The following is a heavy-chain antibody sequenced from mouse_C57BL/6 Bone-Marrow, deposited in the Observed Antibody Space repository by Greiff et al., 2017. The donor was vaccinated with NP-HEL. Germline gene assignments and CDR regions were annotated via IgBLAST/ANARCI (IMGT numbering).Heavy chain of an antibody. CDR3: AREEAYYGSRRYFDD. V-gene: IGHV3-6*01. J-gene: IGHJ2*01. Sequence: EVQLKESGPGLVKPSQSLSLTCSVTGYSITSGYYWNWIRQFPGNKLEWMGYISYDGSTNYNPSFTNRIPITRDTAKNQFFLKLNSVTTEDTATYYGAREEAYYGSRRYFDDWGQGTTLTVSS. CDR1: GYSITSGYY. CDR2: ISYDGST. D-gene: IGHD1-1*01.